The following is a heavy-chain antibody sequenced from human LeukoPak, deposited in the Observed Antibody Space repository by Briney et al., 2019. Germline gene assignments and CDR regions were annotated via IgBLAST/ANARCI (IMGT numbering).Heavy chain of an antibody. J-gene: IGHJ4*02. CDR3: ARAVAGEYYFDY. CDR2: IIPISGTA. D-gene: IGHD6-19*01. CDR1: GGTFSSYA. V-gene: IGHV1-69*06. Sequence: ASVKVPCKASGGTFSSYAISWVRQAPGQGLEWMGGIIPISGTANYAQKFQGRVTITADKSTSTAYMELSSLRSEDTAVYYCARAVAGEYYFDYWGQGTLVTVSS.